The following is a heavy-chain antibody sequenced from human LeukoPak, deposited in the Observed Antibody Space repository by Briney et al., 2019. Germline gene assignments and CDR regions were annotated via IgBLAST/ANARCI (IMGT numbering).Heavy chain of an antibody. J-gene: IGHJ5*02. CDR3: ARQSIVVVPAASRLFDP. CDR2: IYHSGST. CDR1: GGSISSGGYY. Sequence: TLSLTCTVSGGSISSGGYYWSWIRQPPGKGLEWIGYIYHSGSTYYNPSLKSRVTISVDRSKNQFSLELSSVTAADTAVYYCARQSIVVVPAASRLFDPWGQGTLVTVSS. D-gene: IGHD2-2*01. V-gene: IGHV4-30-2*01.